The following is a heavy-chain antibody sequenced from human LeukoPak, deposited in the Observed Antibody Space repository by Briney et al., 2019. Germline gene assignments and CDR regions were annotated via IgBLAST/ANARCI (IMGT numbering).Heavy chain of an antibody. CDR1: GFTFSSYW. D-gene: IGHD1-1*01. CDR3: ARDPRTVRI. CDR2: IKEDGSEK. Sequence: GGSLRLSCAVSGFTFSSYWMSWVRQAPGKGLEWVANIKEDGSEKYYVDSVKGRLTISRDNAKNLLYLQMDSLRVEDTAIYYCARDPRTVRIWGQGTLVTVSS. V-gene: IGHV3-7*01. J-gene: IGHJ4*02.